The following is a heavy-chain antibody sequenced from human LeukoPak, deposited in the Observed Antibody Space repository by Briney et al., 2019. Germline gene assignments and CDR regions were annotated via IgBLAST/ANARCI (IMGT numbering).Heavy chain of an antibody. CDR3: ARFSSGLLDAFDI. Sequence: GRSLRLSCAASGFTFSSYWMSWVRQAPGKGLEWVANIKQDGKGKYYVDSVKGRFTISRDNAKNSLYLQMNNLRAEDTAVYYCARFSSGLLDAFDIWGQGTMVIVSS. CDR2: IKQDGKGK. CDR1: GFTFSSYW. D-gene: IGHD6-19*01. J-gene: IGHJ3*02. V-gene: IGHV3-7*01.